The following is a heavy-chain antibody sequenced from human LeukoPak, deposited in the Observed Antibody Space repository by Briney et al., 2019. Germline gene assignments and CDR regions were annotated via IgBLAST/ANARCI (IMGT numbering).Heavy chain of an antibody. Sequence: SETLSLTCTVSGGSISSYYCSWIRQPAGKGLEWIGRIYTSGSTNYNPSLKSRVTMSVDTSKNQFSLKLSSVTAADTAAYYCARDTEYSSSSYYYYYYMDVWGKGTTVTVSS. J-gene: IGHJ6*03. V-gene: IGHV4-4*07. CDR1: GGSISSYY. D-gene: IGHD6-6*01. CDR3: ARDTEYSSSSYYYYYYMDV. CDR2: IYTSGST.